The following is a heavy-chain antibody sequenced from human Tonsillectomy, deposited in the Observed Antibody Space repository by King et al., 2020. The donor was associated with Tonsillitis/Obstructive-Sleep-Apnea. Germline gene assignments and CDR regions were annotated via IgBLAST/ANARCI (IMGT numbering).Heavy chain of an antibody. CDR2: IYYSGST. Sequence: PLKESGPGLVKPSENLSLTCTVSGASISSSTYYWGWIRQPPGKGLEWIGSIYYSGSTYYNPSLKSRVTISVDTSKNQFSLKLSSVTAADTAVYYCARTHSSSWDFDYWGQGILVTVSS. CDR1: GASISSSTYY. D-gene: IGHD6-13*01. CDR3: ARTHSSSWDFDY. V-gene: IGHV4-39*01. J-gene: IGHJ4*02.